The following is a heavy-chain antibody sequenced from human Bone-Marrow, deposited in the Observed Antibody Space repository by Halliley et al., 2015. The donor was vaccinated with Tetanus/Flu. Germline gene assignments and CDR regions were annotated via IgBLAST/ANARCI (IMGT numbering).Heavy chain of an antibody. J-gene: IGHJ4*02. CDR3: ARENSFDSGTYFFDY. D-gene: IGHD3-10*01. Sequence: IGDTEDRGGSNYNPSLQSRVTISVDKSKNQFSLTLRSMTAADTAVYYCARENSFDSGTYFFDYWGLGTLVTVAS. V-gene: IGHV4-4*02. CDR2: TEDRGGS.